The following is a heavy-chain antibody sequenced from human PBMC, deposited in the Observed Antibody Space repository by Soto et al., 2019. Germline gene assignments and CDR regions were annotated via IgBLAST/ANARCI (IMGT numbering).Heavy chain of an antibody. CDR1: GFTFSSYA. V-gene: IGHV3-23*01. Sequence: RLSCAASGFTFSSYAMSWVRQAPGKGLEWVSAISGSGGSTYYADSVKGRFTISRDNSKNTLYLQMNSLRAEDTAVYYCAKTLRAVAQRDPFDYWGQGTLVTVSS. CDR3: AKTLRAVAQRDPFDY. J-gene: IGHJ4*02. D-gene: IGHD6-19*01. CDR2: ISGSGGST.